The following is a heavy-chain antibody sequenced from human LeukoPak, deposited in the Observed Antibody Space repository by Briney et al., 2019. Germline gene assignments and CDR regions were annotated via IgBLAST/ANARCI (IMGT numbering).Heavy chain of an antibody. Sequence: SETLSLTCTVSGGSISSYYWSWIRQPPGKGLEWIGYIYYSGSTNYNPSLKSRVTISVGTSKNQFSLKLSSVTAADTAVYYCARGEWQQLVGTTWGQGTLVTVSS. J-gene: IGHJ5*02. CDR3: ARGEWQQLVGTT. V-gene: IGHV4-59*01. D-gene: IGHD6-13*01. CDR2: IYYSGST. CDR1: GGSISSYY.